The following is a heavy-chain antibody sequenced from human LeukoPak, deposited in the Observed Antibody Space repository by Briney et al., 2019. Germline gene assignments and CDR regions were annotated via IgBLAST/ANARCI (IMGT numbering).Heavy chain of an antibody. V-gene: IGHV1-24*01. CDR2: FDSENNKM. J-gene: IGHJ4*02. Sequence: ASVKVSCKISEYSLSDLSIRWVREAPGEGLEWIGGFDSENNKMVYSQRFQGRVTMTEDTSADTAYMDLTSLRSEDTAVYFCATDRVYRSSGRSWGFFDYWGQGTLVIVSS. CDR1: EYSLSDLS. D-gene: IGHD6-19*01. CDR3: ATDRVYRSSGRSWGFFDY.